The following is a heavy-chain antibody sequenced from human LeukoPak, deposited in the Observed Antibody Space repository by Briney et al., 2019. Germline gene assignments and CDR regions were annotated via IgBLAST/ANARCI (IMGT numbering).Heavy chain of an antibody. CDR1: GLTFSDYW. J-gene: IGHJ3*02. CDR3: ARDDYNWNVDAFEI. Sequence: GGSLRLSSAASGLTFSDYWMTWVRQAPGRGLEWVANINQDGSEKYYVDSVKGRFTISRDNPKKSLYLQMNSLRAEDTAVYYCARDDYNWNVDAFEIWGQGSMVTVSS. CDR2: INQDGSEK. D-gene: IGHD1-20*01. V-gene: IGHV3-7*01.